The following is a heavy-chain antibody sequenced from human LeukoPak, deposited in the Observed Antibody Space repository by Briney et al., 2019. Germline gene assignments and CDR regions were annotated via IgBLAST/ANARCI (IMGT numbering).Heavy chain of an antibody. CDR1: GFSFSSYG. CDR3: AKVVSSSWGYFDY. Sequence: GGSLRLSCAASGFSFSSYGMHWVRQAPGKGLEWVAFIRYDGSTKYYADSVKGRFTISRDNSKNTLYLQMNSLRPEDTAVYYCAKVVSSSWGYFDYWGQGTLVTVSS. D-gene: IGHD6-13*01. J-gene: IGHJ4*02. CDR2: IRYDGSTK. V-gene: IGHV3-30*02.